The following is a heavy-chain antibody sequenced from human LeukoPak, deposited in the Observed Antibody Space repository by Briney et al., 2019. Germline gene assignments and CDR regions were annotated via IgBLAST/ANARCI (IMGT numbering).Heavy chain of an antibody. J-gene: IGHJ4*02. CDR2: INWNGGST. V-gene: IGHV3-20*04. CDR1: GFMFGDYG. Sequence: PGGSLRLSCAGSGFMFGDYGMNWVRQVPGKGLEWISAINWNGGSTHYADSVRGRFTISRDNARNSMFLHMNSLRAEDTALYFCARDGTTKGDDHLPNWGQGILVTVSS. CDR3: ARDGTTKGDDHLPN. D-gene: IGHD1-7*01.